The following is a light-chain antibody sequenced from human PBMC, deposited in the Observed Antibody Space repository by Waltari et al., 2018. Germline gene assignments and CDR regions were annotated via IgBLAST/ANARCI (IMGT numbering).Light chain of an antibody. Sequence: QPVLTQPPSSSASPGESARLTCTLPSDINVGDFNIYWYQQKPGSPPRFLLYYNSDSEKAQGAGVPSRFSGSKDASPNAGILLISGLQSEDEADYYCMFWPSNVWVFGGGTKLTVL. CDR3: MFWPSNVWV. V-gene: IGLV5-37*01. J-gene: IGLJ3*02. CDR1: SDINVGDFN. CDR2: YNSDSEK.